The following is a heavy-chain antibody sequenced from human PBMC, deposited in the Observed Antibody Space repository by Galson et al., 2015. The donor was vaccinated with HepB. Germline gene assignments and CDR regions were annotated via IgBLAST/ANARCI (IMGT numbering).Heavy chain of an antibody. J-gene: IGHJ4*02. V-gene: IGHV4-59*08. CDR1: GGSISSYY. Sequence: SETLSLTCNVYGGSISSYYWSWIRQSPGKGLEWIGYIYYSGSTIYNPSLKSRVTMSVDTSKNQFSLKLNSVTAADTAVYFCARHRGDVSNWGYYFDYWGQGTLVTVSS. CDR2: IYYSGST. D-gene: IGHD7-27*01. CDR3: ARHRGDVSNWGYYFDY.